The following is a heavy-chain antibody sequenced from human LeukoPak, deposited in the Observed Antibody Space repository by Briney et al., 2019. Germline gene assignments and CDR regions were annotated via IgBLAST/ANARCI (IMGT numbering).Heavy chain of an antibody. Sequence: PSETLSLTCTVSGGSISSNNYYWGWIRQPPGKGLEWIGYIYYSGSIYYNPSLKSRVTMSVDTSKNQFSLKLSSVTAVDTAVYYCARIPARNYDILTGYQGWGQGTLVTVSS. V-gene: IGHV4-39*07. D-gene: IGHD3-9*01. CDR3: ARIPARNYDILTGYQG. CDR2: IYYSGSI. CDR1: GGSISSNNYY. J-gene: IGHJ4*02.